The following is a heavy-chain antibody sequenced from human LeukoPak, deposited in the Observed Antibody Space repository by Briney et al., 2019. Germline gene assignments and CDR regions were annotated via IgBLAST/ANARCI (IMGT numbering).Heavy chain of an antibody. J-gene: IGHJ4*02. CDR2: IYYSGST. D-gene: IGHD4-17*01. V-gene: IGHV4-30-4*08. Sequence: PSETLSLTCTVSGGSISSISYYWAWIRQPPGKGLEWIGYIYYSGSTYYNPSLKSRVTISVDTSKNQFSLKLSSVTVADTAVYYCARSTTVTTIHWGQGTLVTVSS. CDR1: GGSISSISYY. CDR3: ARSTTVTTIH.